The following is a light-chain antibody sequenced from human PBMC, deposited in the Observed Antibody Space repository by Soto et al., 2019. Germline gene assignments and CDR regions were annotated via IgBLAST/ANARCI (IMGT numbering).Light chain of an antibody. CDR1: QGISSS. V-gene: IGKV1-9*01. Sequence: IQLTQSPSSLSASVGDRVTITCRASQGISSSLAWYQQKPGQAPKLLIYAASTLQGGVPSRFSGSGSGTDFTLTISSLQPEDFATYYCQQVNSYPYTFGQGTNLEIK. CDR2: AAS. J-gene: IGKJ2*01. CDR3: QQVNSYPYT.